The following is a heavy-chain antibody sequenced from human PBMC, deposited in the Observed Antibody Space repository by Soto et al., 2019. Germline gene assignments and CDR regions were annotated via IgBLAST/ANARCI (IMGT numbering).Heavy chain of an antibody. CDR1: GGSISSYY. J-gene: IGHJ4*02. D-gene: IGHD6-6*01. Sequence: SETLSLTCTVSGGSISSYYWSWIRQPPGKGLEWIGYIYYSGSTNYNPSLKTRVTITADTSKNQFSLKLSSVTASDTAVYYCARGPAKYYFDYWGQGTLVTVSS. CDR3: ARGPAKYYFDY. V-gene: IGHV4-59*12. CDR2: IYYSGST.